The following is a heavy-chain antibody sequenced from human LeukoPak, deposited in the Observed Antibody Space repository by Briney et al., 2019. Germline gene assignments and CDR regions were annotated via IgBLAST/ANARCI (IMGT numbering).Heavy chain of an antibody. CDR3: ARGIVVVTAIRVGGFDP. CDR2: ISSSSSYI. V-gene: IGHV3-21*01. D-gene: IGHD2-21*02. J-gene: IGHJ5*02. Sequence: GGSLRLSCAASGFTFSSYSMNWVRQSPGKGLEWVSSISSSSSYIYYADSVKGLFTISRDNAKNSLYLQRNSLRAEDTAVYYCARGIVVVTAIRVGGFDPWGQGTLVTVSS. CDR1: GFTFSSYS.